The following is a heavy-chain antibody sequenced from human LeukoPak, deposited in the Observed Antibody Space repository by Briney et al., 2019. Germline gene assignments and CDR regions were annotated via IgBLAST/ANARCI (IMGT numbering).Heavy chain of an antibody. CDR1: GFTFSSYS. J-gene: IGHJ3*02. Sequence: GGSLRLSCAASGFTFSSYSMNWVRQAPGKGLEWVSSISSSSSYIYYADSVKGRFTISRDNSKNTLYLQMNSLRAEDTAVYYCAKFPRRDAFDIWGQGTMVTVSS. D-gene: IGHD2-21*01. CDR3: AKFPRRDAFDI. V-gene: IGHV3-21*01. CDR2: ISSSSSYI.